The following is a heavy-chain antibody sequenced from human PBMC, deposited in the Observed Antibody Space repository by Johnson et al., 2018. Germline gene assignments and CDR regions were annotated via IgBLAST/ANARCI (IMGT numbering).Heavy chain of an antibody. V-gene: IGHV3-30*03. CDR2: ISYEGGKK. J-gene: IGHJ6*01. Sequence: QVQLVQAGGGVVEPGRSLRLSCAASGFTFSNYGMHWVRQAPGKGLEWVAVISYEGGKKFYADSVKGRFTISRDNSKNTLYLQMNSLRAEDTAVYHCATDQVDPSWFGESYYYYGMDVGGKGPRSPTPQ. D-gene: IGHD3-10*01. CDR3: ATDQVDPSWFGESYYYYGMDV. CDR1: GFTFSNYG.